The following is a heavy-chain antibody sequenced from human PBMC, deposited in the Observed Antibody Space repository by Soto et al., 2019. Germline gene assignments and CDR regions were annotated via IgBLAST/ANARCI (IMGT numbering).Heavy chain of an antibody. J-gene: IGHJ6*02. CDR3: ARAAVATILGGMDV. V-gene: IGHV3-30-3*01. Sequence: QVQLVESGGGVVQPGRSLRLSCAASGFTFSSYAMHWVRQAPGKGLEWVAVISYDGSNKYYADSVKGRFTISRDNSKSTRYLQMNSMSAEDTAVYYCARAAVATILGGMDVWGHGTTVTVSS. CDR2: ISYDGSNK. CDR1: GFTFSSYA. D-gene: IGHD5-12*01.